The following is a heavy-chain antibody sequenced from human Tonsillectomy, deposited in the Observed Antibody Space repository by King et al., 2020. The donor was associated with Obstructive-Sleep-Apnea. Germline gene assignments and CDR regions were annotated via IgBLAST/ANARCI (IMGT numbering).Heavy chain of an antibody. V-gene: IGHV3-9*01. CDR1: AFTFDDYA. J-gene: IGHJ4*02. CDR3: AKANSAYDSFYYFDH. D-gene: IGHD5-12*01. Sequence: VQLVGSGGGLVQPGWSLRLSCAASAFTFDDYAMHWVRLVPGTGLEWVSGITYNGGIIGYADSVKGLFTISRDNAKNSLYLQMNSLRVEDTALYYCAKANSAYDSFYYFDHWGQGTRVTVSS. CDR2: ITYNGGII.